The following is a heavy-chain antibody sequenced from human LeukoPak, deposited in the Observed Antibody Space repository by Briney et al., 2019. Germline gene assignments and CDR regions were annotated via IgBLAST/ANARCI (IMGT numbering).Heavy chain of an antibody. D-gene: IGHD6-13*01. V-gene: IGHV4-4*02. Sequence: SETLSLTCGVSGGSITSSNWWNWVRQPPGQGLEWIGEIYHSGSTNSNPSLKSRLTISIDKSKNQFSLKLSSVTAADTAVYYCARGSSTTNALFDYWGQGTLVTVSS. CDR2: IYHSGST. CDR1: GGSITSSNW. CDR3: ARGSSTTNALFDY. J-gene: IGHJ4*02.